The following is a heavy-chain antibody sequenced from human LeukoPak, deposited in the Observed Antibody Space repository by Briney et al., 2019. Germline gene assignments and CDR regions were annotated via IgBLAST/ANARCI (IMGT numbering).Heavy chain of an antibody. J-gene: IGHJ4*02. Sequence: SETLSLTCTVSRYSISSGFYWGWIRQPPGKGLEWVGSIYSSGTTYHNPSLKSRVTISIDTSKTQVSLNLRSVTAADTAVYYCARGDSGWYLGLGFDYWGQGTLVTVSS. V-gene: IGHV4-38-2*02. CDR1: RYSISSGFY. CDR2: IYSSGTT. D-gene: IGHD6-19*01. CDR3: ARGDSGWYLGLGFDY.